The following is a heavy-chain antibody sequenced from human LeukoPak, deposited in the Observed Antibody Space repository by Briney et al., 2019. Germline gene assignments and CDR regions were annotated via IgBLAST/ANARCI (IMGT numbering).Heavy chain of an antibody. J-gene: IGHJ4*02. D-gene: IGHD3-10*02. V-gene: IGHV3-11*04. CDR2: SSTSGSIT. CDR1: GFTFSDYY. CDR3: ARDFSDVRGSICDS. Sequence: GGSLRLSCAASGFTFSDYYMSWIRQAPGKGLQWLAYSSTSGSITYYADSVKGRFTISRDNAKNSVYLQMNSLRAEDTAVYYCARDFSDVRGSICDSWGQGPLVTVSS.